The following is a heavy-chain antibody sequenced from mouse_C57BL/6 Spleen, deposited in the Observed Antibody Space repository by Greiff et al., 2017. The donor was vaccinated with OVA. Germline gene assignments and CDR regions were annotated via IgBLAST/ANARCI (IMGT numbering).Heavy chain of an antibody. D-gene: IGHD1-3*01. CDR1: GYTFTSYW. CDR2: IDPSDSYT. J-gene: IGHJ2*01. V-gene: IGHV1-69*01. CDR3: ARSYRSSYFDY. Sequence: QVQLQQSGAELVMPGASVKLSCKASGYTFTSYWMHWVKQRPGQGLEWIGEIDPSDSYTNYNQKFKGKSTLTVDKSSSTAYMQLSSLTSEDSAVYYCARSYRSSYFDYWGQGTTLTVSS.